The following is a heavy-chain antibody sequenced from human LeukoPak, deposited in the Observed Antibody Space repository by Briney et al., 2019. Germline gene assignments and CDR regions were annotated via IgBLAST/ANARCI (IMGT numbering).Heavy chain of an antibody. Sequence: ASVKVSCKASGYTFTGYYMHWVRQAPGQGLEWMGWINPNSGGTNYAQKFQGRVTMTRDTSISTAYMELSRLRSDDTAVYYCARAPKPRYCSSTSCSWYYMDVWGKGTTVTVSS. CDR3: ARAPKPRYCSSTSCSWYYMDV. CDR2: INPNSGGT. D-gene: IGHD2-2*01. V-gene: IGHV1-2*02. CDR1: GYTFTGYY. J-gene: IGHJ6*03.